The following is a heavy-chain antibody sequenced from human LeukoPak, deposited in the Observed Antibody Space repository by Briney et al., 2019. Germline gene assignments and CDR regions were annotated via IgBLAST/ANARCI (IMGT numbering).Heavy chain of an antibody. D-gene: IGHD3-10*01. CDR1: GFTFSSYG. CDR2: IRYDGSNK. V-gene: IGHV3-30*02. CDR3: AKSRVRDGGAYFDY. Sequence: GGSLGLSCAASGFTFSSYGMHWVRQAPGKGLEWVAFIRYDGSNKYYADSVKGRFTISRDNSKNTLYLQMNSLRAEDTAVYYCAKSRVRDGGAYFDYWGQGTLVTVSS. J-gene: IGHJ4*02.